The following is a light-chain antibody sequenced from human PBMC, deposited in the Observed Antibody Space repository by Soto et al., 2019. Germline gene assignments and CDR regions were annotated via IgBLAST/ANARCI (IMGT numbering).Light chain of an antibody. CDR1: QNISNR. Sequence: DFQMTQSPSSLSASVGDRVTITCRASQNISNRLVWYQQRPEKAPKSWIFASSSLESGVPARFSGSGCGTDFNLTIISLQPEDFATYYYQQYVTLPVTFGGGTKVEIK. CDR3: QQYVTLPVT. V-gene: IGKV1D-16*01. J-gene: IGKJ4*01. CDR2: ASS.